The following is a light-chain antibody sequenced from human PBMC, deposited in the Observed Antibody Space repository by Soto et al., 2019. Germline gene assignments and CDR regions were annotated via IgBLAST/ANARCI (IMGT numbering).Light chain of an antibody. Sequence: DIQMTQSPSSLSASVGDRVTITCRASQSISNYLNWYQQKPGKAPKLLIYAASSLQSGVPSRFSGSGSGTDFTLTISSLQPEDFATYYCQQSYFTPRTFGLGTKVEI. J-gene: IGKJ1*01. CDR2: AAS. V-gene: IGKV1-39*01. CDR1: QSISNY. CDR3: QQSYFTPRT.